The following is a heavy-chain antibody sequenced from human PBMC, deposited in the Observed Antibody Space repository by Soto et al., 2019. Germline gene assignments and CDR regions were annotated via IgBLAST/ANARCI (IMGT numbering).Heavy chain of an antibody. CDR2: ISGSGGST. CDR1: GFTFSSYA. J-gene: IGHJ6*03. Sequence: EVQLLESGGGLVQPGGSLRLSCAASGFTFSSYAMSWVRQAPGKGLEWVSAISGSGGSTYYADSVKGRFTISRDNSKNTLYLQMNSLRAEDTAVYYCAKDLGYCSGGRCEGIYYYYYMDVCGKGTTVTVSS. D-gene: IGHD2-15*01. CDR3: AKDLGYCSGGRCEGIYYYYYMDV. V-gene: IGHV3-23*01.